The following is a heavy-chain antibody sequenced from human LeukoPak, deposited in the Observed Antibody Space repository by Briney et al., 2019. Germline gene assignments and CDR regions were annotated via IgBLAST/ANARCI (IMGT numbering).Heavy chain of an antibody. V-gene: IGHV1-2*02. D-gene: IGHD6-13*01. CDR1: GYTFTGYY. CDR3: ARVLDSSSWYADY. CDR2: INPNSGGT. J-gene: IGHJ4*02. Sequence: ASVKVSCKASGYTFTGYYMHWVRQAPGQGLEWMGWINPNSGGTNYAQKFQGRVTMTRDTSISTAYMELSRLRSDDTAVYYCARVLDSSSWYADYWGQGTLVTVSS.